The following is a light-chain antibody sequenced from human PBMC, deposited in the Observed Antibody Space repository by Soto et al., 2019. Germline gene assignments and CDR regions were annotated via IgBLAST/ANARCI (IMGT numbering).Light chain of an antibody. V-gene: IGKV3-20*01. Sequence: PGERATLSCRASQSVSRYLGWYQQKPGQAPRLLIYDASNRATGIPDRFSGSGSGTDFTLTISRLEPEDFAVYYCQQYGSSPRTFGQGTKVDIK. CDR1: QSVSRY. CDR3: QQYGSSPRT. J-gene: IGKJ1*01. CDR2: DAS.